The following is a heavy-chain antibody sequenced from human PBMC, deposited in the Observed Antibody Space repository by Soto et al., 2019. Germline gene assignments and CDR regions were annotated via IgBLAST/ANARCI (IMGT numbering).Heavy chain of an antibody. CDR2: IIPIFGTA. V-gene: IGHV1-69*13. CDR3: ARDMEDCSGGSCYWFDP. D-gene: IGHD2-15*01. CDR1: GGTFSSYA. Sequence: SVKVSCKASGGTFSSYAISWVRQAPGQGLEWMGGIIPIFGTANYAQKFQGRVTITADESTSTAYMELSSLRSEDTAVYYCARDMEDCSGGSCYWFDPWGQGTLVTVSS. J-gene: IGHJ5*02.